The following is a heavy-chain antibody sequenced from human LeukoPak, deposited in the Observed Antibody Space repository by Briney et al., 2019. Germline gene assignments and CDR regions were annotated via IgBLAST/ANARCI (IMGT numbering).Heavy chain of an antibody. CDR3: ARVGYNWFDP. D-gene: IGHD1-26*01. CDR1: GFTFSSYW. Sequence: GGSLRLSCVASGFTFSSYWMSWVRQAPGKGLEWVANIKQDGSEKYYVDSVKGRFTISRDNAKSSLYLQMNSLRAEDTAVYYCARVGYNWFDPWGQGTLVTVSS. CDR2: IKQDGSEK. V-gene: IGHV3-7*01. J-gene: IGHJ5*02.